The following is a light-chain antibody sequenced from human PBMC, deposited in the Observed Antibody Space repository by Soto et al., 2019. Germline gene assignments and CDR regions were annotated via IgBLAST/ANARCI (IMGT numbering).Light chain of an antibody. Sequence: QSALTQPASVSGSPGQSISVSCTGSSGDVGSYKYVSWYQQHPGKAPKLIIYEVNKRPSGVSDRFSGSKSGNTASLTLSGLQAEDEADYYCTSYTITGTLGIFGGGTKLTAL. CDR3: TSYTITGTLGI. V-gene: IGLV2-14*01. CDR2: EVN. CDR1: SGDVGSYKY. J-gene: IGLJ2*01.